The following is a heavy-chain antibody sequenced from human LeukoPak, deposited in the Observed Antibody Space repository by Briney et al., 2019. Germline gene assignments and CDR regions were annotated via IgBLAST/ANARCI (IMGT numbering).Heavy chain of an antibody. Sequence: GGSLRLSCAASGFTFSNARMSWVRQAPGKGLEWVGRIKTKTDDGATDYSAPVKARFTISRDDSKTTLYLQMNGLETEDTAIYYCTTYVGATAYWGQGTLVTVSS. V-gene: IGHV3-15*01. CDR1: GFTFSNAR. CDR2: IKTKTDDGAT. D-gene: IGHD1-26*01. CDR3: TTYVGATAY. J-gene: IGHJ4*02.